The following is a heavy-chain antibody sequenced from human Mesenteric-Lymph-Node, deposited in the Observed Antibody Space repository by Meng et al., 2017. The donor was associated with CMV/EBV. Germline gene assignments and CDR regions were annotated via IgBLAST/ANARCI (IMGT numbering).Heavy chain of an antibody. CDR2: IDWNGGIA. Sequence: ASGFKFSHHGMSWVRQGPGKGLEWVSGIDWNGGIAGYADSVKGRFTMSRDNGMNSLYLQMNSLRAEDTALYYCVRSEGSSGGYFDNWGQGTLVTVSS. V-gene: IGHV3-20*03. CDR1: GFKFSHHG. D-gene: IGHD6-6*01. J-gene: IGHJ4*02. CDR3: VRSEGSSGGYFDN.